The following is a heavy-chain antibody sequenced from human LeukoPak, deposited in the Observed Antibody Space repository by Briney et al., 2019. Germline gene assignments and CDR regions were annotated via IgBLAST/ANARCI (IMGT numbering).Heavy chain of an antibody. J-gene: IGHJ4*02. CDR3: AMTDRNPRKSTTRRIVGAPTSEERGPFDS. CDR1: GGTFSKNV. D-gene: IGHD1-26*01. V-gene: IGHV1-69*13. Sequence: SVKVSCKASGGTFSKNVVSWVRQAPGQGLEWMGGIIPFFDVVSSAQRFQGRATITADESTSTAYMELSSLRSEDTAVYYCAMTDRNPRKSTTRRIVGAPTSEERGPFDSWGQGTLVTVSS. CDR2: IIPFFDVV.